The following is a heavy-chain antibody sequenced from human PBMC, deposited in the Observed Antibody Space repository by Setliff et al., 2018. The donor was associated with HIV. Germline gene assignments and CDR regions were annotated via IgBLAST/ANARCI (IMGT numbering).Heavy chain of an antibody. CDR1: GYMFSGFH. Sequence: ASVKVSCKASGYMFSGFHMHWVRRAAGQGLEWMGRINPNSGGTNHAQKFQGRVTMTRDTSISTAYMELSRLRSDDTAVYYCARDWAEDYYGSGSFQYWGQGTLVTVSS. D-gene: IGHD3-10*01. V-gene: IGHV1-2*06. J-gene: IGHJ1*01. CDR3: ARDWAEDYYGSGSFQY. CDR2: INPNSGGT.